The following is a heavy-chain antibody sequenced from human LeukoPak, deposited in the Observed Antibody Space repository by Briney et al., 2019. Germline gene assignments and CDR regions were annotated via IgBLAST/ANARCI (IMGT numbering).Heavy chain of an antibody. CDR2: ISGSGGST. CDR3: AKVRTGTTTYFDY. V-gene: IGHV3-23*01. CDR1: GFTFGSYA. D-gene: IGHD1-1*01. Sequence: VGSLRLSCAASGFTFGSYAMTWVRQAPGKGLEWVSAISGSGGSTYYADSVKGRFTISRDNSKSTLYLQMNSLRAEDTAVYYCAKVRTGTTTYFDYWGQGTLVTVSS. J-gene: IGHJ4*02.